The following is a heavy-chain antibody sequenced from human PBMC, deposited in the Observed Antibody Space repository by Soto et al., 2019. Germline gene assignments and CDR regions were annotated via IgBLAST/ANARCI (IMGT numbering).Heavy chain of an antibody. Sequence: SETLSLTCTVSGGSIGSGGYYWSWIRQHPGKGLEWIGYIYYSGSTYYNPSLKSRVTISVDTSKNRFSLKLSSVTAADTAVYYCARTDCSSTSCYLSSGRLLFDNWGQGTLVTVSS. CDR1: GGSIGSGGYY. V-gene: IGHV4-31*03. CDR3: ARTDCSSTSCYLSSGRLLFDN. J-gene: IGHJ4*02. CDR2: IYYSGST. D-gene: IGHD2-2*01.